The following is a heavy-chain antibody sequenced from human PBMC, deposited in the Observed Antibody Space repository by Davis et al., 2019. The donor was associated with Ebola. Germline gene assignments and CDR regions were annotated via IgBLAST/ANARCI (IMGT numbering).Heavy chain of an antibody. Sequence: SETLSLTCAVYGGSFSGYYWSWIRQPPGKGLEWIGEINHSGSTNYNPSLKSRVTISVDKSKNQFSLKLSSVTAADTAVYYCASLGWVYYDFWSGYSNYGMDVWGQGTTVTVSS. CDR3: ASLGWVYYDFWSGYSNYGMDV. V-gene: IGHV4-34*01. CDR1: GGSFSGYY. CDR2: INHSGST. D-gene: IGHD3-3*01. J-gene: IGHJ6*02.